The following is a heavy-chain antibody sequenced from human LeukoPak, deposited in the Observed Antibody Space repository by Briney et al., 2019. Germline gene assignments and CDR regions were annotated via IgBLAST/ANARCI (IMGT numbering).Heavy chain of an antibody. D-gene: IGHD3-22*01. J-gene: IGHJ4*02. CDR2: INPNSGGT. CDR1: GYTFTDYY. V-gene: IGHV1-2*06. Sequence: ASVKVSCEASGYTFTDYYMHWVRQAPGQGLEWMGRINPNSGGTNYAQKFQGRVTMTRDTSISTAYMELSRLRSDDTAVYYCARTNYYDSSGHFDCWGQGTLVTVSS. CDR3: ARTNYYDSSGHFDC.